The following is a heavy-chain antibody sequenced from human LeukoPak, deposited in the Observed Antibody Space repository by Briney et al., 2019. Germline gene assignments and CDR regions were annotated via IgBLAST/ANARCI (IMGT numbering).Heavy chain of an antibody. CDR2: MYYSGRT. J-gene: IGHJ3*02. CDR1: GGSIRSYY. D-gene: IGHD6-19*01. CDR3: ARVRSIAVVGDAFDI. Sequence: PSETLSLTCTVSGGSIRSYYWNWIRQPPGRGLEWIGYMYYSGRTNYNPSLKSRVTISVDTSKSQFSLKLNSLTAADTAVYYCARVRSIAVVGDAFDIWGQGTMVTVSS. V-gene: IGHV4-59*01.